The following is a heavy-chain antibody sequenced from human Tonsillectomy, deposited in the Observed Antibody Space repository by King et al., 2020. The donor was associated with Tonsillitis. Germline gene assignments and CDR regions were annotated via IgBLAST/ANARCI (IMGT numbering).Heavy chain of an antibody. J-gene: IGHJ4*02. CDR1: GGSISSSSYY. CDR2: IYYSGST. Sequence: QLQESGPGLVKPSETLSLTCTVSGGSISSSSYYWGWIRQPPGKGLEWIGSIYYSGSTYYNPSPKSRVTISVDTSKNQFSLKLSSVTAADTAVYYCAVYDILTGYFDYWGQGTLVTVSS. V-gene: IGHV4-39*01. D-gene: IGHD3-9*01. CDR3: AVYDILTGYFDY.